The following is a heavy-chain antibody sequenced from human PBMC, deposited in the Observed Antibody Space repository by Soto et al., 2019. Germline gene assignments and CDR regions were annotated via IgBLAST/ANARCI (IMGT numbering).Heavy chain of an antibody. D-gene: IGHD1-26*01. CDR2: INPGNGDT. CDR1: GYTFTTYT. CDR3: AKKQPGFQIGWAWALDM. J-gene: IGHJ3*02. Sequence: QVQLVQSGAEVKKPGASVKVSCRASGYTFTTYTLLWVRQAPGQRLEWMAWINPGNGDTKYSQNFQGRVTATRETSASTAYMEISSLRSEDTATYYCAKKQPGFQIGWAWALDMWGQGTIVTVSS. V-gene: IGHV1-3*01.